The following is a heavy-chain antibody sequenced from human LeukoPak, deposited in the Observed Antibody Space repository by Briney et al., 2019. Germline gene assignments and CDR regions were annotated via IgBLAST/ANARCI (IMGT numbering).Heavy chain of an antibody. D-gene: IGHD3-22*01. V-gene: IGHV3-21*01. Sequence: GGSLRLSCAASGFTISSYSMSWVRQAPGKGLEWVSSISSSSSYIYYADSVKGRFTISRDNAKNSLYLQMNSLRAEDTAVYYCARDHYYDSSGYSIEFDYWGQGTLVTVSS. CDR3: ARDHYYDSSGYSIEFDY. CDR2: ISSSSSYI. CDR1: GFTISSYS. J-gene: IGHJ4*02.